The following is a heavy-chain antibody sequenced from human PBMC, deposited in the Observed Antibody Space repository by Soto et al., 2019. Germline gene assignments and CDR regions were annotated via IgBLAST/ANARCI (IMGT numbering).Heavy chain of an antibody. CDR3: ASSTYGEVDY. V-gene: IGHV5-51*01. Sequence: GGSLKISFKFSGYSFTSHLIVLVRQMPGKGLEWMGIVYPGDSDPRYSPSFQGQVTISADKSISTAYLQWSGLKASDTAMYYCASSTYGEVDYWGQGTLVTVSS. D-gene: IGHD4-17*01. J-gene: IGHJ4*02. CDR2: VYPGDSDP. CDR1: GYSFTSHL.